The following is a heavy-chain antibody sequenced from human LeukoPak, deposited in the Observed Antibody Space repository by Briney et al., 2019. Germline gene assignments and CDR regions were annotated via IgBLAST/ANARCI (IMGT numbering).Heavy chain of an antibody. CDR1: GGSITSGGYY. Sequence: SETLSLTCTVPGGSITSGGYYWSWIRQHPGKGLEWIGYIDYSGSTYYNPPLKSRVTISVDTSKNQFSLRLTSVTAADTAVYYCASGYYYNVWGQGTTVTVSS. V-gene: IGHV4-31*03. D-gene: IGHD3-22*01. CDR3: ASGYYYNV. CDR2: IDYSGST. J-gene: IGHJ6*02.